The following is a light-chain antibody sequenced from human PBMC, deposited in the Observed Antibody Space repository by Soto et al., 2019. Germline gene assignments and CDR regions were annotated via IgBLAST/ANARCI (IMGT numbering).Light chain of an antibody. CDR2: KAS. CDR3: QHQYRDSRT. Sequence: DIQVYQSPSTLSASVGDRVTITCRASQSISSWLAWYQQKPGKAPKLLIYKASSLESGVPSRFSGSGAGKELTLTITVLQPDDFASYYCQHQYRDSRTFAQGTKVDIK. CDR1: QSISSW. J-gene: IGKJ1*01. V-gene: IGKV1-5*03.